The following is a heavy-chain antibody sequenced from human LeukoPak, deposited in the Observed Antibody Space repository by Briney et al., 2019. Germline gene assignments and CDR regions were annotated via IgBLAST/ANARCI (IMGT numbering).Heavy chain of an antibody. J-gene: IGHJ5*02. CDR1: GGSLRIYY. V-gene: IGHV4-59*08. CDR2: IYYSGST. Sequence: SETLSLTCTLCGGSLRIYYWSCMRDRLEGGLEWIGYIYYSGSTYYTASLNSRVTISIDTSKNQFYLQLMSVTAADTAVYYCARRWTGPLRFDPWGQGTLVTVSS. CDR3: ARRWTGPLRFDP. D-gene: IGHD1-14*01.